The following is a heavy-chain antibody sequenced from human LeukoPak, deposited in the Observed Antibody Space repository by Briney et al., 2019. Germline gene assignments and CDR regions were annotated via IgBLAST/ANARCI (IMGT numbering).Heavy chain of an antibody. CDR2: IDPDSGGT. CDR3: ARDWNEVCQ. J-gene: IGHJ4*02. D-gene: IGHD1-1*01. Sequence: GASVKVSCTTSGHTFTAYYIHWVRQAPGQGLEWMGWIDPDSGGTNYAQEFQGRVTLTRDTSISTVYLELIRLRSDDTAVYYCARDWNEVCQWGQGTLVTVSS. V-gene: IGHV1-2*02. CDR1: GHTFTAYY.